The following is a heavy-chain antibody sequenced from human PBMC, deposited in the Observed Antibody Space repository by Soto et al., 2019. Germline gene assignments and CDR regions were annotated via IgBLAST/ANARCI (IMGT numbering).Heavy chain of an antibody. Sequence: EVQLVESGGGLIQPGGSLRLSCAASGFTVNTNYMSWVRQSPGKGLEWVSRIESGGSIYYADSVKGRFTISRDNFKNTLSLQMNSLRVEDTAVYYCASTTVWKNAFEIWGQGTLVSVSS. CDR2: IESGGSI. CDR1: GFTVNTNY. CDR3: ASTTVWKNAFEI. V-gene: IGHV3-53*01. J-gene: IGHJ3*02. D-gene: IGHD3-16*01.